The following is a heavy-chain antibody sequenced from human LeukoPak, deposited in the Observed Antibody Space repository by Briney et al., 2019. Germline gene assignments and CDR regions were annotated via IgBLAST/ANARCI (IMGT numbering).Heavy chain of an antibody. J-gene: IGHJ3*02. V-gene: IGHV3-23*01. Sequence: GGSLRLSCAASGFTFSSYAMSWVRQAPGKGLEWVSAISGSGGSTYYADSVKGRFTTSRDNSKNTLYLQMNSLRAEDTAVYYCANEPSSSWLRGAFDIWGQGTMVTVSS. D-gene: IGHD6-13*01. CDR3: ANEPSSSWLRGAFDI. CDR2: ISGSGGST. CDR1: GFTFSSYA.